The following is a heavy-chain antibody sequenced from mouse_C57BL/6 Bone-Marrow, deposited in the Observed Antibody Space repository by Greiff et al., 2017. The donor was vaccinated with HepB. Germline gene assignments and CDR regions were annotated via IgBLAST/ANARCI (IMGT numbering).Heavy chain of an antibody. CDR1: GYTFTSYW. CDR2: IHPNSGST. V-gene: IGHV1-64*01. CDR3: ARHYGSFAWFAY. D-gene: IGHD1-1*01. Sequence: VQLQQPGAELVKPGASVKLSCKASGYTFTSYWMHWVKQRPGQGLEWIGMIHPNSGSTNYNEKFKSKATLTVDKSSSTAYMQLSSLTSEDSAVYYCARHYGSFAWFAYWGQGTLVTVSA. J-gene: IGHJ3*01.